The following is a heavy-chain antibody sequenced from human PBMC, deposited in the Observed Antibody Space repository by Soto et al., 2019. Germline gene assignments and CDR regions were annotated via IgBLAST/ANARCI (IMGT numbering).Heavy chain of an antibody. D-gene: IGHD3-3*01. CDR2: VYWDDDK. Sequence: SGPTLVNPTQTLTLTCSFSGFSLSTSGVGVGWIRQPPGKAPEWLAIVYWDDDKHYSPSLKRRLTIIKDTSKNQVVLTMANMDPVDTATYYCAHRPTGDLWIGYLPGAYDFWGQGTMVTVSS. CDR1: GFSLSTSGVG. CDR3: AHRPTGDLWIGYLPGAYDF. J-gene: IGHJ3*01. V-gene: IGHV2-5*02.